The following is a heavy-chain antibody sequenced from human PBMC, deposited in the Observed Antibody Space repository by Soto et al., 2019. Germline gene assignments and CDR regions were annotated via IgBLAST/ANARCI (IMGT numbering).Heavy chain of an antibody. D-gene: IGHD3-10*01. J-gene: IGHJ4*02. CDR3: ARSAGITMVRGQFDY. V-gene: IGHV4-34*01. Sequence: SETLSLTCAVYGGSFSGYYWSWIRQPPGKGLEWIGEINHSGSTNYNPSLKSRVTISVDTSKNQFSLKLSSVTAADTAVYYCARSAGITMVRGQFDYWGQGTLVTVSS. CDR1: GGSFSGYY. CDR2: INHSGST.